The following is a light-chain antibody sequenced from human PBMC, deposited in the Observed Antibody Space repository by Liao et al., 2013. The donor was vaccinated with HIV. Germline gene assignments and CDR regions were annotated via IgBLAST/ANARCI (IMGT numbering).Light chain of an antibody. J-gene: IGLJ3*02. V-gene: IGLV3-21*01. CDR2: HDS. CDR1: NIGSKS. Sequence: YVLTQPPSVSVAPGNTARITCGGSNIGSKSVHWYQQKPGQAPVVVIYHDSDRPSGIPARLSGSNSGNTATLTISGTQTMDEADYYCQAWDSNSWVFGGGTELTVL. CDR3: QAWDSNSWV.